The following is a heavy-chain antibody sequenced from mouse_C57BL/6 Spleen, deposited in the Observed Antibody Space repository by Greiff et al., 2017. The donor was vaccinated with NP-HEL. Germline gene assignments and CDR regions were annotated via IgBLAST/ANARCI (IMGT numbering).Heavy chain of an antibody. V-gene: IGHV1-69*01. CDR1: GYTFTSYW. CDR3: ASYSNYSSFDV. CDR2: IDPSDSYT. Sequence: VQLQQPGAELVMPGALVKLSCKASGYTFTSYWMHWVKQRPGQGLEWIGEIDPSDSYTNYNQKFKGKSTLTVDKSSSTAYMQLSSLTSEDSAVYYCASYSNYSSFDVWGTGTTVTVSS. D-gene: IGHD2-5*01. J-gene: IGHJ1*03.